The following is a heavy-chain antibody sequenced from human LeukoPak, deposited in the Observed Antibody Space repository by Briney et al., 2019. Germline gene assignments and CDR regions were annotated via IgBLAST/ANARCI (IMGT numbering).Heavy chain of an antibody. CDR3: AAGIAAAGTFY. D-gene: IGHD6-13*01. V-gene: IGHV1-8*01. CDR2: MNPNSGNT. J-gene: IGHJ4*02. CDR1: GYTFTSHD. Sequence: ASVKVSRKASGYTFTSHDINWVRQATGQGLEWMGWMNPNSGNTGYAQKFQGRVTMTRNTSISTAYMELSSLRSEDTAVYYCAAGIAAAGTFYWGQGTLVTVSS.